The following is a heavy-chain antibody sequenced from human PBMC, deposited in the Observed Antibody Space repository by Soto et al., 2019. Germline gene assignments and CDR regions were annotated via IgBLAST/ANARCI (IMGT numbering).Heavy chain of an antibody. V-gene: IGHV3-23*01. D-gene: IGHD1-26*01. J-gene: IGHJ4*02. Sequence: EVQVLESGGGLVQPGGSLRLSCAASGFTFRSYALSWVRQAPGKGLEWVSGISGSGGSTYYAGSVKGRFTISRDNSKNTLYLHMNSLRAEDTAVYYCAKDQEGYSGGYYGYWGQGTLVTVSS. CDR2: ISGSGGST. CDR3: AKDQEGYSGGYYGY. CDR1: GFTFRSYA.